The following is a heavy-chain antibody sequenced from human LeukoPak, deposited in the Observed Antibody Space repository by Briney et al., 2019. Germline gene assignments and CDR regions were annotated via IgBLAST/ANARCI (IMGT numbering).Heavy chain of an antibody. Sequence: PGGSLRLSCAASGFTFSDFAMHWLRQAPGKGLEYVSTISSNGISPYYANSVKGRFTISRDNSKNTLYLQMGSLRAEDTAVYYCARYRGYYASGFINWGPKTKYDCYAMDVWGQGTTVTVSS. J-gene: IGHJ6*02. V-gene: IGHV3-64*01. CDR1: GFTFSDFA. D-gene: IGHD3-10*01. CDR2: ISSNGISP. CDR3: ARYRGYYASGFINWGPKTKYDCYAMDV.